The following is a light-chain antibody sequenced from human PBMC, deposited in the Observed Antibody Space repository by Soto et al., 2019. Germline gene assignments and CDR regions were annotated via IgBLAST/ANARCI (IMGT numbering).Light chain of an antibody. CDR3: QQYDSSPIT. CDR2: GAS. CDR1: QSISSSN. V-gene: IGKV3-20*01. J-gene: IGKJ5*01. Sequence: EIGLTQSPGTLSLSPGEIATLSSPARQSISSSNLAWYQQKPGQAPRLLIYGASSRATDIPDRFSGSGSGADFTLSISRLEPEDVGVYSCQQYDSSPITVGQGTRL.